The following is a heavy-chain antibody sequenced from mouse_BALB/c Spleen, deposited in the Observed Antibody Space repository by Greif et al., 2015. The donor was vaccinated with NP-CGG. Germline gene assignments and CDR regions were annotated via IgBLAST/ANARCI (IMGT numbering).Heavy chain of an antibody. D-gene: IGHD2-3*01. J-gene: IGHJ4*01. V-gene: IGHV2-6-7*01. CDR2: IWGDGNT. CDR3: AIWLLRGNYYAMDY. Sequence: QVQLKQSGPGLVAPSQSLSITCTVSGFSLTGYGVNWVRQPPGKGLEWLGMIWGDGNTDYNSALKSRLSISKDNSKSQVFLKMNSLQTDDTARYYCAIWLLRGNYYAMDYWGQGTSVTVSS. CDR1: GFSLTGYG.